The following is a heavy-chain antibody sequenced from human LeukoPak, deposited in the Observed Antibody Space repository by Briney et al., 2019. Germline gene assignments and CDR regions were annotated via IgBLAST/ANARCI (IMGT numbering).Heavy chain of an antibody. J-gene: IGHJ4*02. V-gene: IGHV4-59*01. CDR1: GDSISSYY. D-gene: IGHD6-19*01. CDR3: ARDPNGGWYGFDY. Sequence: TSETLSLTCTVSGDSISSYYWRWMPQPPGKGLEWIGYIYHSGSTNYNPSLKSRVTISVDTSKNQFSLKLSSVTAADTAVYYCARDPNGGWYGFDYWGQGTLVTVSS. CDR2: IYHSGST.